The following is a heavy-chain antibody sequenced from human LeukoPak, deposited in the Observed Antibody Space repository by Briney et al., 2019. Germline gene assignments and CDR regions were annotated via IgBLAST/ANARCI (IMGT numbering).Heavy chain of an antibody. CDR2: ISYDGSNK. Sequence: PGGSLRLSCAASGFTFSSYAMHWVRQAPGKGLEWVAVISYDGSNKYYADSVKGRFTISRDNSKNTLYLQMNSLRAEDTAVYYCAREWCSSTSCYGAFDIWGQGTMVTVSS. CDR1: GFTFSSYA. J-gene: IGHJ3*02. D-gene: IGHD2-2*01. V-gene: IGHV3-30-3*01. CDR3: AREWCSSTSCYGAFDI.